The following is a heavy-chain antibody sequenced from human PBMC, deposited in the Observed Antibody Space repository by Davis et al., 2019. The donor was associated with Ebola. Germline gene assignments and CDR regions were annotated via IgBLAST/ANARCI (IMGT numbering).Heavy chain of an antibody. D-gene: IGHD2-8*02. CDR1: GFTFSTYA. V-gene: IGHV3-23*01. CDR2: ISGSGIST. CDR3: AKDVLVDTIPGHAFCDS. Sequence: GESLKISCAASGFTFSTYAMSWVRQAPGKGLEWVSTISGSGISTYYAGSVKGRFTISRDNSKNTLYLQMNSLRAEDTAIYYCAKDVLVDTIPGHAFCDSWGHGTLVTVSS. J-gene: IGHJ5*01.